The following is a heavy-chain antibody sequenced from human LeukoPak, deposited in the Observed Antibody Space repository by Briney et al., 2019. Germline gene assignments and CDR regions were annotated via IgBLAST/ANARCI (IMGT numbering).Heavy chain of an antibody. J-gene: IGHJ1*01. CDR2: ISVNNGGT. CDR3: APPPQPRGYFLP. D-gene: IGHD2-2*01. CDR1: GYTFTTYS. Sequence: ASVKVSCKASGYTFTTYSLAWVRQAPGQSLEWMGWISVNNGGTNYAQSFQDRVTLTRDTSTNTAYLELRSLRSDDTAIIYCAPPPQPRGYFLPWGRAPWSPSPQ. V-gene: IGHV1-18*01.